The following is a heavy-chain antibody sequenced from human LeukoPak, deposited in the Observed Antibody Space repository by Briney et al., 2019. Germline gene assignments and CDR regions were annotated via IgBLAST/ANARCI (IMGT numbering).Heavy chain of an antibody. Sequence: VASVKVSCKASGYTFTSYGISWVRQAPGQGLEWMGWISAYNGNTNYAQKLQGRVTMTTDTSTSTAYMELRSLRSDDTAVYYRAREGVDIVATKPNDYWGQGTLVTVSS. V-gene: IGHV1-18*01. CDR1: GYTFTSYG. CDR3: AREGVDIVATKPNDY. J-gene: IGHJ4*02. CDR2: ISAYNGNT. D-gene: IGHD5-12*01.